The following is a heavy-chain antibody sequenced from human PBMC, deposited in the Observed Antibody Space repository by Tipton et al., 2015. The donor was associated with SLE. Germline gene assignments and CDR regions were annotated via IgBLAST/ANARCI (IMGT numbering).Heavy chain of an antibody. J-gene: IGHJ4*02. CDR3: ARRGVAVADCFDY. Sequence: LRLSCTVSGGSISSSSYYWGWIRQPPGKGLEWIGTIYYSGSTYYNPSLKSRVTISVDTSKNQFSLKLSSVTATDTAGYYCARRGVAVADCFDYWGQGTLVTVSS. CDR1: GGSISSSSYY. D-gene: IGHD6-19*01. CDR2: IYYSGST. V-gene: IGHV4-39*01.